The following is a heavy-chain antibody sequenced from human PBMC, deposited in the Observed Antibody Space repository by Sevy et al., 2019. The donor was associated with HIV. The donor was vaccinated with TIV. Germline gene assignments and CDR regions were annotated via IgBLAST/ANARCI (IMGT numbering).Heavy chain of an antibody. CDR2: IYSGGST. D-gene: IGHD3-10*01. J-gene: IGHJ6*02. V-gene: IGHV3-53*01. Sequence: GGSLRLSCAASGFTVSSKYMSWVRQAPGKGLEWVSVIYSGGSTYYADSVKGRFTISRDNSKNTLYLQMNSLRAEDTAVYYCARVSAGYGSGLNYYYGMDVWGQGTTVTVSS. CDR3: ARVSAGYGSGLNYYYGMDV. CDR1: GFTVSSKY.